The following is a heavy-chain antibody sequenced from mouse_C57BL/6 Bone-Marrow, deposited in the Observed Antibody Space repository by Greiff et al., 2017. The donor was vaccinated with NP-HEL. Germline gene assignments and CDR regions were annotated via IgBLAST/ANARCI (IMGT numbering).Heavy chain of an antibody. CDR2: ISDGGRYT. CDR1: GFTFSSYA. CDR3: ARDGY. J-gene: IGHJ4*01. V-gene: IGHV5-4*01. Sequence: EVKLMESGGGLVKPGGSLKLSCAASGFTFSSYAMSWVRQTPEKRLEWVATISDGGRYTYYPDNVKGRFTISRDNAKNNLYLQMSHLKSEDTAMYYCARDGYWGQGTSVTVSS.